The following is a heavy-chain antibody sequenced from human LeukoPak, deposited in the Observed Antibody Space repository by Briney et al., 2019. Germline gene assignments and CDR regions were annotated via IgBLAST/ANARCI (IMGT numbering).Heavy chain of an antibody. Sequence: ASVKVSCKASGYTFTSYDINWVRQATGQGLEWMGWMNPNSGNTGYAQKFQGRVTMTRNTSISTAYMELSSLRSEDTAVYYCARGGYCSSTSCPHYYYYMDVWGKRATVTVSS. V-gene: IGHV1-8*01. D-gene: IGHD2-2*01. CDR1: GYTFTSYD. CDR3: ARGGYCSSTSCPHYYYYMDV. J-gene: IGHJ6*03. CDR2: MNPNSGNT.